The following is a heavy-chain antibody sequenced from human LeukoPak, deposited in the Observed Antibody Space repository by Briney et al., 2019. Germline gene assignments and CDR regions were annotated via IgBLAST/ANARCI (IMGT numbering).Heavy chain of an antibody. CDR3: ARGKRLVRGNWFDP. CDR2: MNPNSGNT. CDR1: GYTFTSYD. D-gene: IGHD6-13*01. J-gene: IGHJ5*02. Sequence: ASVKVSCKASGYTFTSYDINWVRQATGQGLEWMGWMNPNSGNTGYAQKFQGRVTMTRNTPISTAYMELSSLRSEDTAVYYCARGKRLVRGNWFDPWGQGTLVTVSS. V-gene: IGHV1-8*01.